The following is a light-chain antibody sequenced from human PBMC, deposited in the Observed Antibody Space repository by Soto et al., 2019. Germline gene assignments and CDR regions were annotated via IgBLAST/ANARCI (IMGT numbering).Light chain of an antibody. CDR2: DAS. J-gene: IGKJ5*01. CDR1: QSISSY. Sequence: EIVLTQSPATLSLSPGERATLSCRASQSISSYLAWYQQKPGQAPRLLIYDASNRATGIPARFSGSGSGTDFILTISSLEPEDSAVYYCQQRNFWPITFGQGTRLEIK. CDR3: QQRNFWPIT. V-gene: IGKV3-11*01.